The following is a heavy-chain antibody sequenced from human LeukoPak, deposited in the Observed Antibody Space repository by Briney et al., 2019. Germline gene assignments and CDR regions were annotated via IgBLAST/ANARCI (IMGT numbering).Heavy chain of an antibody. J-gene: IGHJ6*03. CDR1: GGTFSSYA. CDR2: IIPIFGTA. V-gene: IGHV1-69*05. Sequence: SVKVSCRASGGTFSSYAISWVRQAPGQGLEWMGGIIPIFGTANYAQKFQGRVTITTDESTSTAYMELSSLRSEDTAVYYCASNTLAADEYYYYYMDVWGKGTTVTVSS. CDR3: ASNTLAADEYYYYYMDV. D-gene: IGHD6-13*01.